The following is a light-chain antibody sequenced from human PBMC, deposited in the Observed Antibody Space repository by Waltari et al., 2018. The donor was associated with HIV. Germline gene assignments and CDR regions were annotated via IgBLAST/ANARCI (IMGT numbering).Light chain of an antibody. CDR3: AAWDDSLNAWV. CDR1: SSNIGSNT. J-gene: IGLJ3*02. V-gene: IGLV1-44*01. Sequence: QSVVTQPPSASGTPGQRVTISCSGSSSNIGSNTINWFQQLPGTAPKLLIYNNNRRPSGVPDRLSGSKSGTSASLAISGLQSDDEADFYCAAWDDSLNAWVFGGGTKLTVL. CDR2: NNN.